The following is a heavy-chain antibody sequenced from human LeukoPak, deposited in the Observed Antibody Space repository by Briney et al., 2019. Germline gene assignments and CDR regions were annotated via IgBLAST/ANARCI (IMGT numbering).Heavy chain of an antibody. CDR1: GYTFSSSG. V-gene: IGHV1-18*01. CDR3: TSSGSGNYYNPLDY. Sequence: ASVKVSCKASGYTFSSSGISWVRQAPGQELEWMGWISAYNGNTNYAQKLQGRVTMTTDTSTSTAYMELRSLTSDDTAVYYCTSSGSGNYYNPLDYWGQGTLVTVSS. J-gene: IGHJ4*02. D-gene: IGHD3-10*01. CDR2: ISAYNGNT.